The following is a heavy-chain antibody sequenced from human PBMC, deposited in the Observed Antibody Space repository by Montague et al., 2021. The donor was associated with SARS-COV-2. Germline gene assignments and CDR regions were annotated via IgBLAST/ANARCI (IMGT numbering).Heavy chain of an antibody. CDR1: GGSLSGYY. J-gene: IGHJ5*02. V-gene: IGHV4-34*01. CDR3: ARGADYDFWSGYLRYKWFDP. CDR2: INHSGNT. D-gene: IGHD3-3*01. Sequence: SETLSLTCAVYGGSLSGYYWAWIRQTPGKGLEWIGEINHSGNTNYNPSFKSRLTISVDTSKKQFPLKLSSVTTADTAVYYCARGADYDFWSGYLRYKWFDPWGLGTPVTVSS.